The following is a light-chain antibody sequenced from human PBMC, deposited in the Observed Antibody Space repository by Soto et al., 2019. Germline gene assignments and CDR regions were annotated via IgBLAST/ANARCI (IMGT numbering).Light chain of an antibody. CDR1: HDISNY. CDR2: DTS. Sequence: DIQMTQSPSSLSASVGDRVTITCQASHDISNYLSWYQQKPGKAPKLLIYDTSNLETGVPSRFSGSGSGTDFTFTISSLQPEDIATYYCQQYNNLPLTFGGGTKV. J-gene: IGKJ4*01. V-gene: IGKV1-33*01. CDR3: QQYNNLPLT.